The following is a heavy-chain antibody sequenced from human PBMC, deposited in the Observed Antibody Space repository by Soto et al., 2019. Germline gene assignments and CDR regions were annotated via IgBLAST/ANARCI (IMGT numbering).Heavy chain of an antibody. D-gene: IGHD2-15*01. J-gene: IGHJ4*02. CDR2: ISYDGSNK. CDR1: GFNFNNYG. Sequence: GGSLRLSCQASGFNFNNYGMLWVRQAPGKGLEWVAVISYDGSNKYYADSVKGRFTISRDNSKNTLSLHLNTLRPEDTAVYHCAKDRVGGGVYTPVWLWGQGTLVTVSS. V-gene: IGHV3-30*18. CDR3: AKDRVGGGVYTPVWL.